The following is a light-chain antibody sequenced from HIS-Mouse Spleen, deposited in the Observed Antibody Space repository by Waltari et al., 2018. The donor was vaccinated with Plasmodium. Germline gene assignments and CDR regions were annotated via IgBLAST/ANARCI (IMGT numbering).Light chain of an antibody. V-gene: IGKV1-5*03. J-gene: IGKJ1*01. Sequence: DIQMTPSPSTLSASVGDRVTITCRASQSISSWLAWYQQKPGKAPKLLIYKASSLESGVPSRFSGSGSGTEFTLTISSLQPDDCATYYCQQYNSYSWTFGQGTKVEIK. CDR3: QQYNSYSWT. CDR1: QSISSW. CDR2: KAS.